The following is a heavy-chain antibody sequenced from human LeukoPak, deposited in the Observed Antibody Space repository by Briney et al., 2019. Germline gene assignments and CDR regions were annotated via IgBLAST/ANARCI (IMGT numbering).Heavy chain of an antibody. J-gene: IGHJ4*02. CDR1: GYIFSDYS. CDR3: ARDHRTYYYDSSGYYSFDY. Sequence: SVKVSCKASGYIFSDYSISWVRQAPGQGLEWMGRIIPILGIANYAQKFQGRVTITADKSTSTAYMELSSLRSEDTAVYYCARDHRTYYYDSSGYYSFDYWGQGTLVTVSS. D-gene: IGHD3-22*01. CDR2: IIPILGIA. V-gene: IGHV1-69*04.